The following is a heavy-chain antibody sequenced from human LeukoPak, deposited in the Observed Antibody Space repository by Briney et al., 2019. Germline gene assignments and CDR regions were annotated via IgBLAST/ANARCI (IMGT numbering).Heavy chain of an antibody. CDR3: ATTYYYGSGSYAFDI. Sequence: SETLSLTCTVSGGSISSYYWSWIRQPAGKGLEWIGRIYTSGSTNYNPSLKSRVTMSVDTSKNQFSLKLSSVTAADTAVYYCATTYYYGSGSYAFDIWGQGTMVTVSS. CDR1: GGSISSYY. CDR2: IYTSGST. V-gene: IGHV4-4*07. J-gene: IGHJ3*02. D-gene: IGHD3-10*01.